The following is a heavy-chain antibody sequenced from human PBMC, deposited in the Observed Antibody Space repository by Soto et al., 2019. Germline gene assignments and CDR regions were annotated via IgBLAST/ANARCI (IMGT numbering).Heavy chain of an antibody. CDR1: GGSISSYY. CDR2: IYYSGST. Sequence: PSETLSLTCTVSGGSISSYYWSWIRQPPGKGLEWIGYIYYSGSTNYNPSLKSRVTISVDTSKNQFSLKLSSVTAADTAVYYCGISWLRGGWGYYYYYGMDVWGQGTTVTVSS. CDR3: GISWLRGGWGYYYYYGMDV. D-gene: IGHD3-16*01. J-gene: IGHJ6*02. V-gene: IGHV4-59*01.